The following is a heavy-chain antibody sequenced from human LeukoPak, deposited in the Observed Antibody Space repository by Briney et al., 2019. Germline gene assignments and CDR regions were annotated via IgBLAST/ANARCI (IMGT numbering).Heavy chain of an antibody. Sequence: PSETLSLTCTVSGYSISSDYYWGWIRQPPGKGLEWIGSIYHSGSTYYNPSLKSRVTISVDTSKNQFSLKLSSVTAADTAVYYCARSIRDGYNWGARYFDYWGQGTLVTVSS. CDR3: ARSIRDGYNWGARYFDY. CDR2: IYHSGST. V-gene: IGHV4-38-2*02. D-gene: IGHD5-24*01. J-gene: IGHJ4*02. CDR1: GYSISSDYY.